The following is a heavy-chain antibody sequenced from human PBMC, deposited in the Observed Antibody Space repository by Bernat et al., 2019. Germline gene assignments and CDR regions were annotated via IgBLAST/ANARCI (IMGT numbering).Heavy chain of an antibody. J-gene: IGHJ3*02. CDR1: GYSFTTYW. V-gene: IGHV5-51*01. D-gene: IGHD2-15*01. CDR2: IYPGDSDT. Sequence: DVQLVQSGAEMKKPGESLKISCEASGYSFTTYWIGWVRQMPGKGLELMGMIYPGDSDTRYSPSFQGQVTISADKSISTAHLQWSSLKASDTAMYYCARLGYCSGGSCYSASYAFDIWGQGKVVTVSS. CDR3: ARLGYCSGGSCYSASYAFDI.